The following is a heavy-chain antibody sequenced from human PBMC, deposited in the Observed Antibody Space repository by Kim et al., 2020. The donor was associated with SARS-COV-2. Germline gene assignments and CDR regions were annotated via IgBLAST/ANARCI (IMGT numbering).Heavy chain of an antibody. D-gene: IGHD1-26*01. Sequence: GEPLKISCKGSGYSFTSYWIGWVRQMPGKGLEWMGIIYPGDSDTRYSPSFQGQVTISADKAIGTAYLQWSSLKASDTAMYYCARGRVEYYYYYGMDVWGQGTTVTVSS. V-gene: IGHV5-51*01. J-gene: IGHJ6*02. CDR3: ARGRVEYYYYYGMDV. CDR1: GYSFTSYW. CDR2: IYPGDSDT.